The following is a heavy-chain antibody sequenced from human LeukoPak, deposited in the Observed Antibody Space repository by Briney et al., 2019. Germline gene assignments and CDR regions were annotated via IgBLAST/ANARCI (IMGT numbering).Heavy chain of an antibody. CDR2: INDSGDT. D-gene: IGHD2-15*01. V-gene: IGHV4-34*01. CDR3: ARSAKDCSGGKCFHTGFDY. CDR1: GGSFSGYY. J-gene: IGHJ4*02. Sequence: SETLSLTCAVYGGSFSGYYWSWIRQPPGKGLEWTADINDSGDTNYYPSLKSRVTISEDTSKNQFSLKLSSVTAADTAVYYCARSAKDCSGGKCFHTGFDYWAQGTLVTVSS.